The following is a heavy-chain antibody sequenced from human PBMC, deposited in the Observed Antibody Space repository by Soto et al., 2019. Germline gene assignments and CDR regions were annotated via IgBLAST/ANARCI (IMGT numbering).Heavy chain of an antibody. CDR2: IGTAGDT. Sequence: GGSLRLSCAASVFTFSSYDMHWVRQATGKGLEWVSAIGTAGDTYYPGSVKGRFTISRENAKNSLYLQMNSLRAGDTAVYYCARAAKTVVPAAMPDGYYYYMDVWGKGTTVTVSS. V-gene: IGHV3-13*01. J-gene: IGHJ6*03. CDR1: VFTFSSYD. CDR3: ARAAKTVVPAAMPDGYYYYMDV. D-gene: IGHD2-2*01.